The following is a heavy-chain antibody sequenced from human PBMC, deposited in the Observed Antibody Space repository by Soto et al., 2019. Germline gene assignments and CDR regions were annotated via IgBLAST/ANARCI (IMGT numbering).Heavy chain of an antibody. CDR3: ARGSYDLDS. V-gene: IGHV1-18*01. CDR1: GYTFTNYV. Sequence: QVHLVQSGAEVKKPGASVKVSCKTSGYTFTNYVVSWARQAPGQGLEWMGWISAYNGSTNYPQKLQGRVTMTTDTSTSTAYMELRSLRSEDTAVYYCARGSYDLDSCCQGTLVTVSS. D-gene: IGHD3-16*01. CDR2: ISAYNGST. J-gene: IGHJ4*02.